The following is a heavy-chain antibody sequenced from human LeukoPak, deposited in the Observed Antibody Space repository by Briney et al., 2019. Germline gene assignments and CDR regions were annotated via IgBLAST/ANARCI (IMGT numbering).Heavy chain of an antibody. CDR2: IYPGDFDT. V-gene: IGHV5-51*01. Sequence: LGESLKISCKGSGYSFTTYWIGWVGQMPGKGREWMGIIYPGDFDTRYSPSFQGQVTISADKSISTDYLQWSSLKASDTDMYYCARGGIDFWSGYNAREFDYWGQGTLVTVSS. J-gene: IGHJ4*02. D-gene: IGHD3-3*01. CDR1: GYSFTTYW. CDR3: ARGGIDFWSGYNAREFDY.